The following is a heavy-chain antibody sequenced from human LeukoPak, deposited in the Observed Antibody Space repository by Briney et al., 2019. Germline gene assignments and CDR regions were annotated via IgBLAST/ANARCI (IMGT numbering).Heavy chain of an antibody. Sequence: ASVKVSCTTSGYTFPSYDINWVRQAPGHGLEWMGWMNPNSGNTGYAQKFQGRVTITRNTSITTAYMELSSLRSEDTAVYFCARGPKWSGSYYYFDFWGQGTLVTVSS. V-gene: IGHV1-8*01. D-gene: IGHD1-26*01. J-gene: IGHJ4*02. CDR3: ARGPKWSGSYYYFDF. CDR1: GYTFPSYD. CDR2: MNPNSGNT.